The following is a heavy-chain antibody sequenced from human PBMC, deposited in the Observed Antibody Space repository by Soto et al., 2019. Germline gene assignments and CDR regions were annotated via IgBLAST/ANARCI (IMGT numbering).Heavy chain of an antibody. CDR1: GDTFGRDA. V-gene: IGHV1-69*06. Sequence: QVHLVQSGPEVTRPGSSVKVSCKASGDTFGRDAIPWVRQAPGHGLAWMGGISPLFPSTNAAQTFKGRLTIGADKSTGTAKMERTSPRTEDTAVESGTKEGESADDGDWGQGTLVTVSS. D-gene: IGHD2-21*01. CDR2: ISPLFPST. CDR3: TKEGESADDGD. J-gene: IGHJ4*02.